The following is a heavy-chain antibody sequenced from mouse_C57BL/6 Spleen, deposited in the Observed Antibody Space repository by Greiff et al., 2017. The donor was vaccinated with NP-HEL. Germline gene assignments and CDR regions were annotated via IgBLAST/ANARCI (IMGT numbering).Heavy chain of an antibody. CDR3: AIEKGTVDWYFDV. V-gene: IGHV1-53*01. J-gene: IGHJ1*03. CDR1: GYTFTSYW. Sequence: VQLQQPGTELVKPGASVKLSCKASGYTFTSYWMHWVKQRPGQGLEWIGNINPSNGGTNYNEKFKSKATLTVDKSSSTAYMQLSSLTSEDSAAYYCAIEKGTVDWYFDVGGTETTVTVSS. D-gene: IGHD1-1*01. CDR2: INPSNGGT.